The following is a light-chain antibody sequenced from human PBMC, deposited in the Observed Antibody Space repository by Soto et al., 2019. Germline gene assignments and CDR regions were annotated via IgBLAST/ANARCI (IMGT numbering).Light chain of an antibody. CDR1: QSIRSY. CDR3: QHYNNWPPDYT. CDR2: GAS. J-gene: IGKJ2*01. V-gene: IGKV3-15*01. Sequence: VMTQSPATLSVSPGETATLSCRASQSIRSYLAWYQQKPGQAPRLLIYGASMRATGVPTRFSGSGSGTEFTLTISSLQSEDFAVCYCQHYNNWPPDYTFGQGTKVDIK.